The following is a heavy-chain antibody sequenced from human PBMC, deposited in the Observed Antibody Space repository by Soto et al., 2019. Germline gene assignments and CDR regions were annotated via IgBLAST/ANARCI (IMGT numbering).Heavy chain of an antibody. CDR3: ARRGPGTYFDY. V-gene: IGHV3-23*01. CDR1: GFTFSSYA. D-gene: IGHD6-13*01. CDR2: ISGSGGST. Sequence: EVQLLESGGGLVQPGGSLRLSCAASGFTFSSYAMRWVHQAPGKGLEWVSAISGSGGSTYYADSVKGRFTISRDNSKHTLYLQMNSLRAEDTAVYYCARRGPGTYFDYWGQGTLVTVSS. J-gene: IGHJ4*02.